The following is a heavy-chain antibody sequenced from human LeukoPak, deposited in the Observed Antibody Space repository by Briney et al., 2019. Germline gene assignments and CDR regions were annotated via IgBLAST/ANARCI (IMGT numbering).Heavy chain of an antibody. D-gene: IGHD3-3*01. CDR2: MSYCESA. Sequence: SETLSLTCTVSGGSISSYWWTWVRQPPAQRLGRIGHMSYCESANSNPSLKSQVTISVDTSKNQCSLKLSSVTAPDTAVYYCARVVYDFWSGYHRYYMDVWGKGPTVTVSS. V-gene: IGHV4-59*13. CDR3: ARVVYDFWSGYHRYYMDV. CDR1: GGSISSYW. J-gene: IGHJ6*03.